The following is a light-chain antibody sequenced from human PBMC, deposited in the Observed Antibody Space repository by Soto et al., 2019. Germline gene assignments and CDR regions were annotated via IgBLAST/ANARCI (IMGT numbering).Light chain of an antibody. CDR1: SSDVGAYDY. V-gene: IGLV2-14*01. CDR2: EVT. J-gene: IGLJ1*01. Sequence: QSALTQPASVSASPGQSIAISCSGTSSDVGAYDYVSWYQHHPGKAPKLIIYEVTYRPSGVSNRFSASKSGNTASLTISGLKDEDEDDYSCSSYTRSSTYVFGTGTKVTVL. CDR3: SSYTRSSTYV.